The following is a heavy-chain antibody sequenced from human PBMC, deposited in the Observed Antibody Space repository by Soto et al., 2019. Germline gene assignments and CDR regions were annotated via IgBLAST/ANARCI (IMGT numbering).Heavy chain of an antibody. CDR3: TRDPLIAVAAYDAFDI. V-gene: IGHV3-33*01. Sequence: PGGSLRLSCAASGLTFSSYGMHWVRQAPGKGLEWVAVIWYDGSNKYYADSVKGRYTISRDDSKNTVYLQMNSLGAEDTAVYYCTRDPLIAVAAYDAFDIWGQGTSVTVS. CDR2: IWYDGSNK. D-gene: IGHD6-19*01. CDR1: GLTFSSYG. J-gene: IGHJ3*02.